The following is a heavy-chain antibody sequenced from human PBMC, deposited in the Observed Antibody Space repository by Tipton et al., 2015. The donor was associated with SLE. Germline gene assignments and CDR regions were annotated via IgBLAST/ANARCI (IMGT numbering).Heavy chain of an antibody. Sequence: LRLSCTVSGGSISSSSYYWGWIRQPPGKGLEWIGEINHSGSTNYNPSLKSRVTISVDTSKNHFSLKLSSVTAADTAVYYCARAQNSSMGYWGQGTLVTVSS. D-gene: IGHD1-7*01. CDR3: ARAQNSSMGY. V-gene: IGHV4-39*07. CDR2: INHSGST. CDR1: GGSISSSSYY. J-gene: IGHJ4*02.